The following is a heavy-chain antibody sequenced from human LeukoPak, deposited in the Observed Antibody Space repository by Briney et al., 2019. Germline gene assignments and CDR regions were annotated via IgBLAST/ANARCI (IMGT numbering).Heavy chain of an antibody. CDR2: IRSKAYGGTT. CDR1: GFTFGDYA. D-gene: IGHD3-3*01. J-gene: IGHJ4*02. CDR3: TRHPTYDFWSGRDY. Sequence: PGRSLRLSCTASGFTFGDYAMSWVRQAPGKGLEWVGFIRSKAYGGTTEYAASVKGRFTISRDDSKSIAYLQMNSLKTEDTAVYYCTRHPTYDFWSGRDYWGQGTLVTVSS. V-gene: IGHV3-49*04.